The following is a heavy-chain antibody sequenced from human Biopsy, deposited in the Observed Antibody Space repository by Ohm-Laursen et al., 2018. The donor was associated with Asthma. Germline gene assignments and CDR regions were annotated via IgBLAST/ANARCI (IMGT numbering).Heavy chain of an antibody. J-gene: IGHJ6*02. V-gene: IGHV1-18*01. CDR3: ARAVDYSHYYGIDV. CDR2: VSVYNGNT. CDR1: GYTFNSAG. Sequence: SVKVSCKTSGYTFNSAGITWVRQAPGQRLGGMGWVSVYNGNTRVAQKLQDRVTMITDTSTSTAYMELRSLRSDDTAVYFCARAVDYSHYYGIDVWGQGTTVTVS. D-gene: IGHD3-10*01.